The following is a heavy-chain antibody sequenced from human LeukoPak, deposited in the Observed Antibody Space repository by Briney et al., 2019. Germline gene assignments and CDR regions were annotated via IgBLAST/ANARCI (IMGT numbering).Heavy chain of an antibody. CDR2: INWNGGST. D-gene: IGHD3-22*01. Sequence: PGGSLRLSCAASGFSFDDYGMSWVRQAPGKGLEWVSCINWNGGSTGYADSSKGRFTISRDNAKNSLYRQMNSLRAGDTALYYCAGEEYYDSRDWGRGTLVAVS. V-gene: IGHV3-20*04. CDR1: GFSFDDYG. CDR3: AGEEYYDSRD. J-gene: IGHJ4*02.